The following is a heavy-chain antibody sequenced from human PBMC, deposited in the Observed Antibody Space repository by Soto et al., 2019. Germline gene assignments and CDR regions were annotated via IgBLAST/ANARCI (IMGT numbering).Heavy chain of an antibody. CDR3: AKAGIGDGILWFGELVGVGYYFDY. Sequence: EVQLLESGGGLVQPGGSLRLSCAASGFTFSSYAMSWVRQAPGKGLEWVSAISGSGGSTYYADSVKGRFTISRDNSKNTLYLQMNSLRAEDTAVYYCAKAGIGDGILWFGELVGVGYYFDYWGQGTLVTVSS. V-gene: IGHV3-23*01. J-gene: IGHJ4*02. D-gene: IGHD3-10*01. CDR2: ISGSGGST. CDR1: GFTFSSYA.